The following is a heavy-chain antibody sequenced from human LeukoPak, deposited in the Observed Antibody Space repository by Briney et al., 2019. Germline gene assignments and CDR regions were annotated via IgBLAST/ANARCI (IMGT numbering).Heavy chain of an antibody. Sequence: GGSLRVSCAASGFTLSEYGIHWVRQAPGKGLEWVAVLSYDGSDRYYADSVNGRFTISRDISSDTVSLQMNSLRVEDTAVYFCARDRINMMVLVHDSGLDLWGQGTLVTVSS. CDR1: GFTLSEYG. D-gene: IGHD3-22*01. J-gene: IGHJ5*02. CDR3: ARDRINMMVLVHDSGLDL. V-gene: IGHV3-30*01. CDR2: LSYDGSDR.